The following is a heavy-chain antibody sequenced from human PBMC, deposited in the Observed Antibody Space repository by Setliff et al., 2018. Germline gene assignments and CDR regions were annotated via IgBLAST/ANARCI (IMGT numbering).Heavy chain of an antibody. D-gene: IGHD6-25*01. CDR2: IYPGDSDT. V-gene: IGHV5-51*01. CDR3: ARRADGYNDFFDS. Sequence: GESLKISCQGSGYSFTNNWIAWVRQMPGKGLECMGIIYPGDSDTRYSPSFKGQVTISADKSINTAYLEWSSLQASDTAMYYCARRADGYNDFFDSWGQGTLVTVSS. J-gene: IGHJ4*02. CDR1: GYSFTNNW.